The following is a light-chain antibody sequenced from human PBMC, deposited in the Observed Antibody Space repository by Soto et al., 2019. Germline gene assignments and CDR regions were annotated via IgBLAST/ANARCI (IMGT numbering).Light chain of an antibody. J-gene: IGLJ2*01. CDR1: SSDVGGYNY. CDR2: GVT. Sequence: QSVLTQPASVSGSPGQSITISCTGTSSDVGGYNYVSWCQQHPGKAPKLMIYGVTNRPSGVSNRFSGSKSGNTASLTISGLQAEDEADYYCSSYTSSTTLSVVFGGGTKLTVL. V-gene: IGLV2-14*01. CDR3: SSYTSSTTLSVV.